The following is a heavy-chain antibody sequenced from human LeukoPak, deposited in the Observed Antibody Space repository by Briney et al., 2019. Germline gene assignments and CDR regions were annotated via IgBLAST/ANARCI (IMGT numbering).Heavy chain of an antibody. Sequence: ASVKVSCKASGGTFTSYGISWVRQAPGQGLEWMGWISAYNGNTNYAQKLQGRVTMTTDTSTSTAYMELRSLRSDDTAVYYCARDDRFGELYYYMDVWGKGTTVTVSS. D-gene: IGHD3-10*01. V-gene: IGHV1-18*01. CDR1: GGTFTSYG. J-gene: IGHJ6*03. CDR2: ISAYNGNT. CDR3: ARDDRFGELYYYMDV.